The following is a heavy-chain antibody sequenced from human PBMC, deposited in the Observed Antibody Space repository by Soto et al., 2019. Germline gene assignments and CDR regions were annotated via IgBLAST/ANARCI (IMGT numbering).Heavy chain of an antibody. V-gene: IGHV1-18*01. J-gene: IGHJ3*02. CDR3: VRDLEYCDGYCYEDVFDI. D-gene: IGHD2-21*02. CDR2: ISGYDGDT. CDR1: GYTFSTYG. Sequence: QVQLVQSGAEVKKPGASVKVSCKSSGYTFSTYGVSWVRQAPGQGLEWMGWISGYDGDTNYAQKIRGRVTMTTDTSTSTAYMELRSLRSDDTAVYYCVRDLEYCDGYCYEDVFDIWGQGTMVTVSS.